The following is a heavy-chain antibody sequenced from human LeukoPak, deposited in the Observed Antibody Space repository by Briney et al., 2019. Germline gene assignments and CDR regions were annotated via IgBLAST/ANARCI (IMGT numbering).Heavy chain of an antibody. D-gene: IGHD3-3*01. J-gene: IGHJ4*02. CDR3: GRHLWSEYHKLDY. CDR2: IYFSGNN. V-gene: IGHV4-59*01. Sequence: SETLSLTCTISSGSIDNYYWSWIRQPAGKGRVGIGQIYFSGNNNYNPSLERRVTISVNSSKKQSFLTLSSVTAAGTARYFCGRHLWSEYHKLDYWGQGTLVTVS. CDR1: SGSIDNYY.